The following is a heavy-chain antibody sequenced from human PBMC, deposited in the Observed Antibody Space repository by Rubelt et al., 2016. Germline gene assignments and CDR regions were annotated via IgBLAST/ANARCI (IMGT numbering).Heavy chain of an antibody. D-gene: IGHD3-16*02. V-gene: IGHV3-15*05. J-gene: IGHJ4*02. CDR1: GFTFSNAW. CDR2: IKSKTDGGTT. CDR3: VKALYDYVWGSYRYGY. Sequence: SGFTFSNAWMSWVRQAPGKGLEWVGRIKSKTDGGTTDYAAPVKGRFTISRDDSKNTLYLQMSSLRAEDTAVYYCVKALYDYVWGSYRYGYWGQGTLVTVSS.